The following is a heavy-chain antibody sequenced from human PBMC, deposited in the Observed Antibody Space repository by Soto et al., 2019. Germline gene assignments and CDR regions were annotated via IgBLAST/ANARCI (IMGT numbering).Heavy chain of an antibody. CDR3: AKSSSSSSWYWGLFDY. CDR2: ISYDGSNK. V-gene: IGHV3-30*18. Sequence: QVQLVESGGGVVQPGRSLRLSCAASGFTFSSYGMHWVRQAPGKGLEWVAVISYDGSNKYYADSVKGRFTISRDNSKNTLYLQMNSLRAEATAVYYCAKSSSSSSWYWGLFDYWGQGTLVTVSS. D-gene: IGHD6-13*01. CDR1: GFTFSSYG. J-gene: IGHJ4*02.